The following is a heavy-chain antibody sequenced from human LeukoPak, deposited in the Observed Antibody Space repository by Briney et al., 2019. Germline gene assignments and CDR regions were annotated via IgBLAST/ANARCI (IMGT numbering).Heavy chain of an antibody. CDR3: ARAYCGGDCYSVYFDY. D-gene: IGHD2-21*02. V-gene: IGHV3-30*04. Sequence: PGGSLRLSCAASGFTFNDYALHWVRQAPGKGLEWVAVISYDGSNKYYADSVKGRFTISRDNSKNTLYLQMNSLRAEDTAVYYCARAYCGGDCYSVYFDYWGQGTLVTVSS. J-gene: IGHJ4*02. CDR1: GFTFNDYA. CDR2: ISYDGSNK.